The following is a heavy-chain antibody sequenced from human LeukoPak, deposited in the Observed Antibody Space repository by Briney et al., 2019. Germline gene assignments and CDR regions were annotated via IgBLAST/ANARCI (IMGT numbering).Heavy chain of an antibody. CDR2: IRSDGRDK. D-gene: IGHD6-13*01. CDR1: GFTFSSYD. J-gene: IGHJ6*03. Sequence: PGGSLRLSCAASGFTFSSYDIHWVRQAPGKGLEWVALIRSDGRDKYYADSVKGRFTISRDNSKNTLYPQMNSLRAEDTAVYYCATRKGNYMDVWGKGTTVTVSS. CDR3: ATRKGNYMDV. V-gene: IGHV3-30*02.